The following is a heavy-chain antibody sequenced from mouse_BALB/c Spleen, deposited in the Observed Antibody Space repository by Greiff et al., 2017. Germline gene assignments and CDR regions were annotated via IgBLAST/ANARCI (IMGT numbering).Heavy chain of an antibody. CDR3: AGGQYYFDY. CDR2: ISSGGSYT. Sequence: EVQGVESGGGLVKPGGSLKLSCAASGFTFSSYAMSWVRQSPEKRLEWVAEISSGGSYTYYPDTVTGRFTISRDNAKNNLYLQMSSLKSEDTAMYYCAGGQYYFDYWGQGTTLTVSS. J-gene: IGHJ2*01. CDR1: GFTFSSYA. V-gene: IGHV5-9-4*01. D-gene: IGHD3-2*01.